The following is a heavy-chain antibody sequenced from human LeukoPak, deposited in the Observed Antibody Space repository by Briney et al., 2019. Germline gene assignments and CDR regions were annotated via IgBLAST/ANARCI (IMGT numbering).Heavy chain of an antibody. V-gene: IGHV4-30-4*02. J-gene: IGHJ6*02. Sequence: SETLSLTCTVSGVSISSGDYYWSWIRQPPGKGLEWIGYIYSSGSTYYNPSLESRVTMSLDTSNNQFSLKLSSVTAADTAVYYCALYSNYYYGMDVWGQGTTVTVSS. D-gene: IGHD2-21*01. CDR2: IYSSGST. CDR3: ALYSNYYYGMDV. CDR1: GVSISSGDYY.